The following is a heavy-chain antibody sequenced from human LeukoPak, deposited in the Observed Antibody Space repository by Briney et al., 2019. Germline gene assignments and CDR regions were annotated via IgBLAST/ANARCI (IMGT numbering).Heavy chain of an antibody. CDR3: ARGRADFWSGYYLSNWFDP. J-gene: IGHJ5*02. Sequence: PSETLSLTCTVSGGSISSSSYYWGWIRQPPGKGLEWIGSIYYSGSTYYNPSLKSRVTISVDTSKNQFSLKLSSVTAADTAVYYCARGRADFWSGYYLSNWFDPWGQGTLVTVSS. D-gene: IGHD3-3*01. V-gene: IGHV4-39*07. CDR2: IYYSGST. CDR1: GGSISSSSYY.